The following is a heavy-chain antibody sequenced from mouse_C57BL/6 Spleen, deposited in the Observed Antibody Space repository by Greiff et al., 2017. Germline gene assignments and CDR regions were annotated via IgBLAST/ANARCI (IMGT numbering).Heavy chain of an antibody. CDR2: ISSGSSTI. CDR3: ARGGWGPGDMDY. J-gene: IGHJ4*01. V-gene: IGHV5-17*01. Sequence: EVNLVESGGGLVKPGGSLKLSCAASGFTFSDYGMHWVRQAPEKGLEWVAYISSGSSTIYYADTVKGRFTITRDNANNTRFLQMTSLRSEDTAMYYCARGGWGPGDMDYWGQGTSVTVSS. CDR1: GFTFSDYG. D-gene: IGHD2-3*01.